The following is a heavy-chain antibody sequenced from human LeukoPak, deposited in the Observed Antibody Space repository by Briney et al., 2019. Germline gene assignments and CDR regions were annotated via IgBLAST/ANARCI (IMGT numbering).Heavy chain of an antibody. CDR1: GFTFSSYS. Sequence: GGSLRLSCAASGFTFSSYSMNWVRQAPGKGLEWVSSISSSSSYIYYADSVKGRFTISRDNSKNTLYLQMNSLRAEDTAVYYCAKDAIFGVVKPPSDYWGQGTLVTVSS. D-gene: IGHD3-3*01. J-gene: IGHJ4*02. V-gene: IGHV3-21*01. CDR2: ISSSSSYI. CDR3: AKDAIFGVVKPPSDY.